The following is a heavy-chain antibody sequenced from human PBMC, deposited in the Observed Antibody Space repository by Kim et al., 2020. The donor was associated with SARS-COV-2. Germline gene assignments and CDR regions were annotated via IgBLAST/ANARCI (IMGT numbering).Heavy chain of an antibody. J-gene: IGHJ5*02. D-gene: IGHD6-19*01. CDR3: AKYPRGGSSGGSKKNWFDP. V-gene: IGHV3-23*01. CDR2: ISGSGGST. CDR1: GFTFSSYA. Sequence: GGSLRLSCAASGFTFSSYAMSWVRQAPGKGLEWVSAISGSGGSTYYADSVKGRFTISRDNSKNTLYLQMNSLRAEDTAVYYCAKYPRGGSSGGSKKNWFDPWGQGTLVTVSS.